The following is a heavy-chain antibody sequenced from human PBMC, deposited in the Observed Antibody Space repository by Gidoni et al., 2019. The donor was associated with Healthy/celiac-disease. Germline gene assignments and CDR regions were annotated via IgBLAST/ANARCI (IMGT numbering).Heavy chain of an antibody. Sequence: QVQLQESGPGRVTPSQTLSLPCTVSGGSTSIGGYYWSWIRQHPGKGLEWIGYIYYSGSTYYNPSLKSRVTISVDTSKNQFSLKLSSVTAADTAVYYCASETVAGIKYFQHWGQGTLVTVSS. CDR1: GGSTSIGGYY. CDR2: IYYSGST. D-gene: IGHD6-19*01. J-gene: IGHJ1*01. V-gene: IGHV4-31*03. CDR3: ASETVAGIKYFQH.